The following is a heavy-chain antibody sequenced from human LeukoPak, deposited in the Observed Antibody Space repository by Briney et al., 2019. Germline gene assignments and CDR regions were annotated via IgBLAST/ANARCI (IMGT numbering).Heavy chain of an antibody. CDR3: ARDHLFSGMDV. CDR2: IYSGGST. J-gene: IGHJ6*02. Sequence: PGGSLRLSCAAPGFAVSSNYMSWVRQAPGKGLEWVSVIYSGGSTYYGDSVKGRFTISRHNSKNTLYLQMNSLRAEDTAVYYCARDHLFSGMDVWGQGTTVTVSS. CDR1: GFAVSSNY. V-gene: IGHV3-53*04.